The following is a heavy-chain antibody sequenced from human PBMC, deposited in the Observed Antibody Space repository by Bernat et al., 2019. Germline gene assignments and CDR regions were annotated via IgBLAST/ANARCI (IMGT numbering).Heavy chain of an antibody. V-gene: IGHV3-11*05. Sequence: QVQLVESGGGVVQPGRSLRLSCAASGFTFSDYYMSWIRQAPGKGLDWVSYISSSSSYTNYADSVKGRFTISRDNAKNSLYLQMNSLRAEDTAVYYCARGTSTSAPYMDVWGKGTTVTVS. J-gene: IGHJ6*03. CDR1: GFTFSDYY. CDR3: ARGTSTSAPYMDV. CDR2: ISSSSSYT.